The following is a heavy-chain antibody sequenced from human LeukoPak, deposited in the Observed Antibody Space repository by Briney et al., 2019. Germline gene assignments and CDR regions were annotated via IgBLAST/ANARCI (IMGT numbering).Heavy chain of an antibody. CDR2: IDPSDSYT. CDR1: GYSFTSYW. Sequence: GESLKISCKGSGYSFTSYWISWVRQMPGKGLEWMGRIDPSDSYTNYSPSFQGHVTISADKSISTAYLQWSSLKASDTAMYYCARRRITMVRGVIINWFHPWGQGTLVTVSS. CDR3: ARRRITMVRGVIINWFHP. J-gene: IGHJ5*02. V-gene: IGHV5-10-1*01. D-gene: IGHD3-10*01.